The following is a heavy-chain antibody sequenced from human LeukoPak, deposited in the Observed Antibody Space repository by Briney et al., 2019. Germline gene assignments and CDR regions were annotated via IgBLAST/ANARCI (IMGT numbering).Heavy chain of an antibody. J-gene: IGHJ4*02. CDR3: AKGSGEVVIADEDY. Sequence: PGGSLRLSCAASGFTFSSYAISWVRQAPGKGLEWVSAISGSGGSTYYADSVKGRFTISRDNSKNTLYLQMNSLRAEDTAVYYCAKGSGEVVIADEDYWGQGTLVTVSS. V-gene: IGHV3-23*01. D-gene: IGHD2-21*01. CDR2: ISGSGGST. CDR1: GFTFSSYA.